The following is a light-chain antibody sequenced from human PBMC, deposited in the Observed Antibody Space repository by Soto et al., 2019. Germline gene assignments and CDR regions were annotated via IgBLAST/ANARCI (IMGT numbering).Light chain of an antibody. CDR1: SSNIGAPYD. CDR2: GNH. V-gene: IGLV1-40*01. CDR3: QSYDSSLSGYV. Sequence: QSVLTQPPSVSGAPGQTVNISCSGSSSNIGAPYDVNWYRQLPGTVPKLLIYGNHNRPSGVPDRFSGSKSGTSASLAITGLQAEDEADYYCQSYDSSLSGYVFGTGTKVTVL. J-gene: IGLJ1*01.